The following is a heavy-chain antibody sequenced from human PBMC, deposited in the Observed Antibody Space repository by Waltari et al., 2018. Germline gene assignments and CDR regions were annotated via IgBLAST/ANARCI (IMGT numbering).Heavy chain of an antibody. V-gene: IGHV1-46*01. CDR1: GYTFTSYY. J-gene: IGHJ6*02. Sequence: QVQLVQSGAEVKKPGASVKVSCKASGYTFTSYYMHWVRQAPGQGLEWMGIINPSGGSTSYAQKFQGRVTMTRDTSTSTVYMELSSLSSEDTAVYYCAREAYCGGDCSTNNYYYYGMDVWGQGTTVTVSS. CDR3: AREAYCGGDCSTNNYYYYGMDV. CDR2: INPSGGST. D-gene: IGHD2-21*01.